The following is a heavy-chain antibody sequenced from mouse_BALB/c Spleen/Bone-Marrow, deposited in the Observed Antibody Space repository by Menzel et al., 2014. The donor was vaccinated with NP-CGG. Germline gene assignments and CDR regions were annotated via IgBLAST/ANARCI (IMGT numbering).Heavy chain of an antibody. J-gene: IGHJ4*01. V-gene: IGHV1-54*03. CDR3: ARGGITAVVPYNMDY. CDR1: GYAFTNYL. D-gene: IGHD1-1*01. CDR2: IDPRGGGT. Sequence: QVQLQQSGAELVRPGTSVKVSCKASGYAFTNYLIEWVKQRPGQGLEWIGAIDPRGGGTDYNEKFKGKAPLTADKSSSTAYMQLNILTSGESAVDFCARGGITAVVPYNMDYWGQGTSVTVSS.